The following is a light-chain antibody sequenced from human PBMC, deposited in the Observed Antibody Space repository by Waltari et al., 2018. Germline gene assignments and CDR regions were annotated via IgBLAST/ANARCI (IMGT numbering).Light chain of an antibody. V-gene: IGKV3-20*01. Sequence: EIVLTQSPGTLSLSPGQRVTLSCRASQTIRSNYLAWYQQKPGQAPRLLIYAASNRATGIPDRFSGSGSGTDFTLTISRLESEDFAVYHCQQYGSSPLTFGGGTKVEIK. CDR2: AAS. J-gene: IGKJ4*01. CDR3: QQYGSSPLT. CDR1: QTIRSNY.